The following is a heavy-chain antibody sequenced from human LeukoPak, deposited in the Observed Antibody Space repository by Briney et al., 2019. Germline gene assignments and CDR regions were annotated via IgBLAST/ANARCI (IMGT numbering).Heavy chain of an antibody. CDR1: GYSFTSYW. D-gene: IGHD3-22*01. Sequence: GESLQISCKGSGYSFTSYWIGWVRPVPGKGLEWMGIIYPGDSDTRYSPSFQGQVTISADKPISTAYLQWSSLKASDTAMYYCARPGAMDYYDSSGFGDAFDIWGQGTMVTVSS. J-gene: IGHJ3*02. CDR2: IYPGDSDT. V-gene: IGHV5-51*01. CDR3: ARPGAMDYYDSSGFGDAFDI.